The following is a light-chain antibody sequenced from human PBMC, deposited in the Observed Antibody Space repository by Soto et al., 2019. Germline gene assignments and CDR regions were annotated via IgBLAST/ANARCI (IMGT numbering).Light chain of an antibody. CDR1: QDITNS. Sequence: DIQMTQSPSSLSASVGDRVTITCRASQDITNSLAWYQQKPGKVPKLLIYAASTLQSGVPSRFSGSGSGTDFTLTISLQPEDAATYYCQNYNSVPLTFGGGTKVEIK. CDR3: QNYNSVPLT. CDR2: AAS. V-gene: IGKV1-27*01. J-gene: IGKJ4*01.